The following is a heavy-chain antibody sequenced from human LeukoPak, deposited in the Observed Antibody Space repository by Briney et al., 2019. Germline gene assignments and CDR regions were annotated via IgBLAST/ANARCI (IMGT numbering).Heavy chain of an antibody. Sequence: GGSLRLSCAASGFTFSSYSMNWVRQAPGKGLKWVSYISSSSSTIYYADSVKGRFTISRDNAKNSLYLQMNSLRDEDTAVYYCASRLVATGGYWGQGTLVTVSS. CDR2: ISSSSSTI. J-gene: IGHJ4*02. CDR1: GFTFSSYS. D-gene: IGHD5-12*01. V-gene: IGHV3-48*02. CDR3: ASRLVATGGY.